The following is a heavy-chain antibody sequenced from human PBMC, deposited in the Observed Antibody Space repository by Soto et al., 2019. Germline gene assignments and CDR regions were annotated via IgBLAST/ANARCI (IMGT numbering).Heavy chain of an antibody. Sequence: QVQVVESGGGVVQPGRSLRLSCAASGFTFSRYAIHWVRQAPCKGVEWVAFISRDVSNKYYVDSVKGRFTISRDNSKNTLYLQMNSLRDEDTAVYYCARSRNSAVADSFDFWGQGTLVTVSS. CDR3: ARSRNSAVADSFDF. D-gene: IGHD3-10*01. CDR2: ISRDVSNK. J-gene: IGHJ4*02. V-gene: IGHV3-30*04. CDR1: GFTFSRYA.